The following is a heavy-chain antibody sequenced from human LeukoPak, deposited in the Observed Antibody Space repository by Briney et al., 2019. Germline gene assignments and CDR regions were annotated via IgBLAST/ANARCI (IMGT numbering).Heavy chain of an antibody. CDR2: IYYSGST. Sequence: SETLSLTCTVSGGSISSSSYYWGWIRQPPGKGLEWIGSIYYSGSTYYNPSLKSRVTISVDTSKNQFSLKLSSLTAADTAVYYCARSWQEYFDYWGQGSLVTVSS. V-gene: IGHV4-39*01. D-gene: IGHD5-12*01. CDR1: GGSISSSSYY. J-gene: IGHJ4*02. CDR3: ARSWQEYFDY.